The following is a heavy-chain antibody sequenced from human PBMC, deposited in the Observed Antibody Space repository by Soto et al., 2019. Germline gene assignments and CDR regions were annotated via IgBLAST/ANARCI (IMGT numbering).Heavy chain of an antibody. CDR3: AHSIGYYDILTGYYTGTSDAFEI. D-gene: IGHD3-9*01. CDR1: GFSLSTSGVG. V-gene: IGHV2-5*02. Sequence: QITLKESGPTLVKPTQTLTLTCTFSGFSLSTSGVGVGWIRQPPGKALAWLALIYWDDDKRYSPSLKSRLTITTDTAKNQVVLTMTNMDPVDTDTYSCAHSIGYYDILTGYYTGTSDAFEIWGQGTMVTVSS. CDR2: IYWDDDK. J-gene: IGHJ3*02.